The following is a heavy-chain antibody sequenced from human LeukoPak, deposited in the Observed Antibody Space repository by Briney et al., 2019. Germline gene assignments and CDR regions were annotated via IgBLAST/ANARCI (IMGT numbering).Heavy chain of an antibody. CDR2: ISSSGSTI. J-gene: IGHJ6*02. V-gene: IGHV3-48*03. CDR1: GFTFSSYE. CDR3: AKDLETTVINYPYYGMDV. Sequence: PGGSLRLSCAASGFTFSSYEMNWVRQAPGKGLEWVSYISSSGSTIYYDDSVKGRFTISRDNSKNTLYLQINSLRAEDTAVYYCAKDLETTVINYPYYGMDVWGQGTTVTVPS. D-gene: IGHD4-23*01.